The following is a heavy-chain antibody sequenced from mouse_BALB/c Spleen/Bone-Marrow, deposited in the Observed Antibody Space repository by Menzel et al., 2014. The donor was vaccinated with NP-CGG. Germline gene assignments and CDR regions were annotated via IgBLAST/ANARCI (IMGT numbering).Heavy chain of an antibody. CDR2: IGSGGRK. V-gene: IGHV5-6-5*01. CDR1: GITVSSYA. D-gene: IGHD2-13*01. J-gene: IGHJ2*01. CDR3: ARGGMTPFDF. Sequence: EVQVVESGGGLVKPGGSLKLSCEASGITVSSYAMSWVRQTPEKRLEWVASIGSGGRKHYPDSVEGRLTISRDNARNILYLQVSSLRSEDTAMYYCARGGMTPFDFWGRGITLTVSS.